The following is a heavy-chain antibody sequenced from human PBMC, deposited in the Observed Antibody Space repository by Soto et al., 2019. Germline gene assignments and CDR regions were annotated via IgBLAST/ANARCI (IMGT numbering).Heavy chain of an antibody. J-gene: IGHJ4*02. CDR1: GFTFSDYY. CDR3: ARDGTEYYGEYYEY. Sequence: QVPLVESGGGLVKPGGSLRLSCATSGFTFSDYYMSWIRQAPGKGLEWVSYIGTRGNTKYYADSVRVRFTISRDNAKNSLYLQMNTLRADDTAVYYCARDGTEYYGEYYEYWGQGIPVTVSS. CDR2: IGTRGNTK. D-gene: IGHD4-17*01. V-gene: IGHV3-11*01.